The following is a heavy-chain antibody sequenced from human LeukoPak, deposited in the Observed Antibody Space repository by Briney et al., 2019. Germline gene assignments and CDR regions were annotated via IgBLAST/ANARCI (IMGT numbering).Heavy chain of an antibody. D-gene: IGHD6-6*01. J-gene: IGHJ4*02. V-gene: IGHV1-46*01. Sequence: ASVKVSCKASGYTFTSYYMHWVRQAPGQGLEWMGIINPSGGSTSYAQKFQGRVTMTTDTSTSTAYMELRSLRSDDTAVYYCARDLRSSGDYWGQGTLVTVSS. CDR1: GYTFTSYY. CDR3: ARDLRSSGDY. CDR2: INPSGGST.